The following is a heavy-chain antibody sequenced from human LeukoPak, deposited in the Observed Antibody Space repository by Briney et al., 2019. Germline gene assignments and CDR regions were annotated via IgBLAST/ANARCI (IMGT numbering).Heavy chain of an antibody. CDR3: ARGAYFSSSAFDY. CDR1: GFIFRSYE. Sequence: GGSLRLSCAASGFIFRSYEMNRVRQAPGKGLEWVSSISSSSSYIYYADSVKGRFTISRDNSKNTLYLQLNSLRAEDTALYFCARGAYFSSSAFDYWGQGTLVTVSS. D-gene: IGHD6-13*01. J-gene: IGHJ4*02. CDR2: ISSSSSYI. V-gene: IGHV3-21*04.